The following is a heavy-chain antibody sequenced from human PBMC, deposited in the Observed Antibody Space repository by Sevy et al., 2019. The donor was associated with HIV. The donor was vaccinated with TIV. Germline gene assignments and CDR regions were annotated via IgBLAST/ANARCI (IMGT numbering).Heavy chain of an antibody. J-gene: IGHJ4*02. CDR1: GFTFRSYG. CDR2: ISFDGRNT. D-gene: IGHD3-9*01. V-gene: IGHV3-30*18. CDR3: AKDILGDNSPWFFFDY. Sequence: GGSLRLSCAGSGFTFRSYGIHWVRQSPDKGLEWVAFISFDGRNTYSADSVKGRFTVSRDNSNNALYLQMNNLRTEDTAMYYCAKDILGDNSPWFFFDYWGQGTQVTVSS.